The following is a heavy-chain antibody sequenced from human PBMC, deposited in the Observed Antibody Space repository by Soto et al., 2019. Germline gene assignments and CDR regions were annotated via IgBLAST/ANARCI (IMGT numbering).Heavy chain of an antibody. J-gene: IGHJ4*02. CDR1: GYTFSDYY. CDR3: ASQSLQGVAAAGAFGY. Sequence: ASVKVSCKASGYTFSDYYMHSVRQAPGQGPEWMGWINPNSAVTQYAHKFQGRVTMTRDTSISTAYMELSRLTSDDTAVYYCASQSLQGVAAAGAFGYWGQGTLVTVSS. V-gene: IGHV1-2*02. D-gene: IGHD6-13*01. CDR2: INPNSAVT.